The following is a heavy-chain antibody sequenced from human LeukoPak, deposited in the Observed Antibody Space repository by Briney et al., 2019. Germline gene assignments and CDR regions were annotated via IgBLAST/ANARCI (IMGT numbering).Heavy chain of an antibody. CDR1: GYTFTGYY. D-gene: IGHD3-22*01. V-gene: IGHV1-2*02. J-gene: IGHJ4*02. Sequence: GASVKVSCKASGYTFTGYYMHWVRQAPGQGLEWMGWINPNSGGTNYAQKFQGRVTMTRDMSTSTVYMELRSLRSDDTAVYYCARDYYDSSGYPPTSKYYFDYWGQGTLVTVSS. CDR2: INPNSGGT. CDR3: ARDYYDSSGYPPTSKYYFDY.